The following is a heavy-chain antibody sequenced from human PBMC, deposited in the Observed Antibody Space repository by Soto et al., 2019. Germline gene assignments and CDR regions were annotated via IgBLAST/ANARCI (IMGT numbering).Heavy chain of an antibody. V-gene: IGHV3-23*01. Sequence: GGSLRLSCAASGFTFSSYDMSWVRQAPGKGLKWVSTISGSGYGTYYADSVKGRFTISRDNSKNTLYLQMNSLRAEDTAVYYCAKGRSSGWYYFHYWGQGTLVTVSS. CDR1: GFTFSSYD. D-gene: IGHD6-19*01. CDR2: ISGSGYGT. CDR3: AKGRSSGWYYFHY. J-gene: IGHJ4*02.